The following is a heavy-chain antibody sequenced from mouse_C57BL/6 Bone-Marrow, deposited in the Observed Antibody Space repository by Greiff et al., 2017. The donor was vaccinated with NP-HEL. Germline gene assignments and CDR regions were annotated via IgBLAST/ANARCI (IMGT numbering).Heavy chain of an antibody. D-gene: IGHD2-1*01. CDR1: GFTFSSYA. J-gene: IGHJ4*01. Sequence: EVKVVESGEGLVKPGGSLKLSCAASGFTFSSYAMSWVRQTPEKRLEWVAYISSGGDYIYYADTVKGRFTISRDNARNTLYLQMSSLKSEDTAMYYCTRGRAYGNYVGNYAMDYWGQGTSVTVSS. CDR3: TRGRAYGNYVGNYAMDY. CDR2: ISSGGDYI. V-gene: IGHV5-9-1*02.